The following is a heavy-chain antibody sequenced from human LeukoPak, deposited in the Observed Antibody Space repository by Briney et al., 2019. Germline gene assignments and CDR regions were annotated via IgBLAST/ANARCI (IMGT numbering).Heavy chain of an antibody. CDR2: ISDSGDST. CDR3: ARPLGPSVDFDY. D-gene: IGHD7-27*01. J-gene: IGHJ4*02. Sequence: GGSLRLSCAASGFIFSSFAMSWVRQAPGKGLEWVSSISDSGDSTYYADSVKGRFTISRDNRKNTLYLQMNSLRAEDTAVYHCARPLGPSVDFDYWGQGTLVTVSS. CDR1: GFIFSSFA. V-gene: IGHV3-23*01.